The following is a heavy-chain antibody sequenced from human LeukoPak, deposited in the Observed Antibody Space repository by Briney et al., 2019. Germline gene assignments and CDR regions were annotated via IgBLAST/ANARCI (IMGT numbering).Heavy chain of an antibody. V-gene: IGHV3-53*01. CDR1: GFTVSSNY. D-gene: IGHD5-18*01. J-gene: IGHJ4*02. CDR3: AREIIQLPGYFDY. CDR2: IYSGGST. Sequence: GGSLRLSCAASGFTVSSNYMSWVRQAPGKGRGWVSVIYSGGSTYYADSGKGRFTISRDNSKNTLYLQMNSLRAEDTAVYYCAREIIQLPGYFDYWGQGTLVTVSS.